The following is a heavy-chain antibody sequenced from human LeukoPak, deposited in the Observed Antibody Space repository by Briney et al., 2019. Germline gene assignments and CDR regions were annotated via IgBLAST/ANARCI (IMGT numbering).Heavy chain of an antibody. D-gene: IGHD3-22*01. J-gene: IGHJ4*02. CDR2: ISSTGRTI. CDR3: AKRHGLIDTRHFDY. CDR1: GFTFTNYG. V-gene: IGHV3-23*01. Sequence: GGSLRLSCAAFGFTFTNYGFSWVRQVPGKGLEWVSAISSTGRTIYYAESVKGRFTISRDGSKNTVYLQMNSLRAEDTAVYYCAKRHGLIDTRHFDYWGQGTLVTISS.